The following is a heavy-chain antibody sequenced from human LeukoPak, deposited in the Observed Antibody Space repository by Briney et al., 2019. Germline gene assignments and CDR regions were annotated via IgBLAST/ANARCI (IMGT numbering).Heavy chain of an antibody. CDR2: INPSGGST. J-gene: IGHJ4*02. CDR1: GYTFTSYY. V-gene: IGHV1-46*01. CDR3: ARESTMIVVVKKYYFDS. Sequence: ASVKVSCKASGYTFTSYYMHWVRQAPGQGLEWMGIINPSGGSTSYAQKFQGRITMTRDTSTSTVYMELSSLMSEDTAFYYCARESTMIVVVKKYYFDSWGQGTLVTVSS. D-gene: IGHD3-22*01.